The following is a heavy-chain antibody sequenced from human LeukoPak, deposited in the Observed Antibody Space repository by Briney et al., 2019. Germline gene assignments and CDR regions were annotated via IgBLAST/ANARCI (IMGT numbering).Heavy chain of an antibody. D-gene: IGHD2-2*01. Sequence: GESLRVSCKGSGYSFTSYWISWVRQMPGEGLVWRGRIDPSDSYTNYSPSFQGHVTISADKSISTAYLQWSSLKASDTAMYYCARPGSHCSSTSCLDAFDIWGQGTMVTVSS. J-gene: IGHJ3*02. V-gene: IGHV5-10-1*01. CDR2: IDPSDSYT. CDR3: ARPGSHCSSTSCLDAFDI. CDR1: GYSFTSYW.